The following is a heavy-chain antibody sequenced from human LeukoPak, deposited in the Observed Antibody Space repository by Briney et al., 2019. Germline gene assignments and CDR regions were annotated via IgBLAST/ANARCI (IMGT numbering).Heavy chain of an antibody. CDR3: ARPGYTAGYDI. J-gene: IGHJ3*02. CDR1: GFTFSSYG. D-gene: IGHD3-9*01. V-gene: IGHV3-33*01. Sequence: GRSLRLSCAASGFTFSSYGMHWVRQAPGKGLEWVAVIWYDGSNKYYADSVKGRFTISRDNSKNTLYLQMNSLRAEDTAVYYCARPGYTAGYDIWGQGTLVTVSS. CDR2: IWYDGSNK.